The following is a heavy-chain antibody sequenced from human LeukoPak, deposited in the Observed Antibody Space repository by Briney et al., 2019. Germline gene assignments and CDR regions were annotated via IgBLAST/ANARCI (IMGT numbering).Heavy chain of an antibody. J-gene: IGHJ1*01. CDR2: INHSGST. CDR3: ARGRAYCGGDCYSPAAEYFQH. CDR1: GGSISIYY. D-gene: IGHD2-21*02. V-gene: IGHV4-34*01. Sequence: PSETLSLTCTVSGGSISIYYWSWIRQPPGKGLEWIGEINHSGSTNYNPSLKSRVTISVDTSKNQFSLKLSSVTAADTAVYYCARGRAYCGGDCYSPAAEYFQHWGQGTLVTVSS.